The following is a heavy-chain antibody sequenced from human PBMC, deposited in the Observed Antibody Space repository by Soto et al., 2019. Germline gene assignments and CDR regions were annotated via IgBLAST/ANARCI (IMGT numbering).Heavy chain of an antibody. Sequence: EVQLVESGEGLVQPGGSLRLSCAASGFTFSSYAMHWVRQAPGKGLEYVSAISSNGGSTYYGDSVKGRFTISRDNSKNTLYLQMGSLRAEDMDVYYCARSGSGYEIDYWGQGTLVTVSS. CDR2: ISSNGGST. D-gene: IGHD5-12*01. CDR3: ARSGSGYEIDY. J-gene: IGHJ4*02. V-gene: IGHV3-64*02. CDR1: GFTFSSYA.